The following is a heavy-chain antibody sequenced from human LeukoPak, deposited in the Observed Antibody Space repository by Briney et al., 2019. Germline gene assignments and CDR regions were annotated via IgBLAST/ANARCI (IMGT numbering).Heavy chain of an antibody. Sequence: GGSLRLSCAASGFTLSSFEMNWVRQAPGKGLEWVSYIDFSGRTIYYAASVKGRFTISRDNAKNSLHLQMNSLRAEDTAVYYCARGLGSSGYYYLFDYWGQGALVTVSS. CDR2: IDFSGRTI. CDR1: GFTLSSFE. D-gene: IGHD3-22*01. V-gene: IGHV3-48*03. J-gene: IGHJ4*02. CDR3: ARGLGSSGYYYLFDY.